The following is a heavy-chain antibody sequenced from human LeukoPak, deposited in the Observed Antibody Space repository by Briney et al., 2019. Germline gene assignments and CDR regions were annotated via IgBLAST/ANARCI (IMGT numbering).Heavy chain of an antibody. D-gene: IGHD4-17*01. J-gene: IGHJ5*02. V-gene: IGHV3-9*01. CDR1: GFIFDDYA. CDR3: VKDQTTVSLSGWFDP. CDR2: ISWDSGII. Sequence: PGRSLRLSCAASGFIFDDYAMHWVRQALGKGLEWVSGISWDSGIIGYADSVKGRFTIGRDNAKNSLYLQMDSLRPEDTALYYCVKDQTTVSLSGWFDPWGQGTLVTVSS.